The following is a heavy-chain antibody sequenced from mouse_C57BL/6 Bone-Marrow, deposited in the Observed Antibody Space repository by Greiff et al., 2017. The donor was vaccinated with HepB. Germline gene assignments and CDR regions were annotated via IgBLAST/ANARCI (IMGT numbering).Heavy chain of an antibody. CDR3: ARARVNYCGSSYWYFDV. V-gene: IGHV3-6*01. Sequence: EVQLQESGPGLVKPSQSLSLTCSVTGYSITSGYYWNWIRQFPGNKLEWMGYISYDGSNNYNPSLKNRISITRDTSKNQFFLKLNSVTTEDTATYYCARARVNYCGSSYWYFDVWGTGTTVTVSS. J-gene: IGHJ1*03. CDR1: GYSITSGYY. CDR2: ISYDGSN. D-gene: IGHD1-1*01.